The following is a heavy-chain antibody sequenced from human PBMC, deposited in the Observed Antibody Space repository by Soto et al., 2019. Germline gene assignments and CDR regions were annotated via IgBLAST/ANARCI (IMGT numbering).Heavy chain of an antibody. CDR3: ARSRYCSDGSCYGYFQH. CDR2: INHSGST. CDR1: GGSFSGYY. V-gene: IGHV4-34*01. J-gene: IGHJ1*01. Sequence: PSETLSLTCAVYGGSFSGYYWSWIRQPPGKGLEWIGEINHSGSTNYNPSLKSRVTISVDTSKNQFSLKLSSVTAADTAVYYCARSRYCSDGSCYGYFQHWGQGT. D-gene: IGHD2-15*01.